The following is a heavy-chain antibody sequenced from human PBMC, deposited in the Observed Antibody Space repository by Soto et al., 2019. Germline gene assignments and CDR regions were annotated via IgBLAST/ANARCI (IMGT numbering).Heavy chain of an antibody. CDR2: IYYSGST. J-gene: IGHJ4*02. Sequence: PSETLSLTCTVSGGSISSYYWSWIRQPPGKGLEWIGYIYYSGSTNYNPSLKSRVTISVDTSKNQFSLKLSSVTAADTAVYYCARALLYCSSTSCFLDYFDYWCQGTLVTVSS. V-gene: IGHV4-59*01. CDR1: GGSISSYY. CDR3: ARALLYCSSTSCFLDYFDY. D-gene: IGHD2-2*01.